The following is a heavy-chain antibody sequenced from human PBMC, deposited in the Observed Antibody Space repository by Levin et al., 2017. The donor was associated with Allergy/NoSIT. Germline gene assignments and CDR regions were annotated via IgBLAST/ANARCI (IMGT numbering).Heavy chain of an antibody. V-gene: IGHV3-23*01. CDR2: ISGSGGST. Sequence: GGSLRLSCAASGFTFSNYAMSWVRQAPGKGLEWVSSISGSGGSTNYADSVKGRFTISRDNSKNTLYLQMNSLRVEDTAVYYCERPSSGGYWGQGTLVTVS. D-gene: IGHD6-19*01. J-gene: IGHJ4*02. CDR1: GFTFSNYA. CDR3: ERPSSGGY.